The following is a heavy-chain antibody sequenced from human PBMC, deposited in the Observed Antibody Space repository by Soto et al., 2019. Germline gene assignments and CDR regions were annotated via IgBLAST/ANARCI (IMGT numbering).Heavy chain of an antibody. CDR3: AHRRPNSSGWPFDY. D-gene: IGHD6-19*01. Sequence: QITLKESGPTLVKPTQTLTLTCTFSGFSLSTSGVGVGWIRQPPGKALEWLALIYWDDDKRYSPSLKNRLTITKDTSKNQVVLTMPNVDPVDTATYYCAHRRPNSSGWPFDYWGQGTLVTVSS. V-gene: IGHV2-5*02. CDR1: GFSLSTSGVG. CDR2: IYWDDDK. J-gene: IGHJ4*02.